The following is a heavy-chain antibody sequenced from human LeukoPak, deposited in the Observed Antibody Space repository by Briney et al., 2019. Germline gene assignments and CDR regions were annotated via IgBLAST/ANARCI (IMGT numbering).Heavy chain of an antibody. J-gene: IGHJ5*02. CDR2: IYPGDSDT. V-gene: IGHV5-51*01. CDR3: ARLRGSGSYSKNWFDP. CDR1: GYSFTSYW. Sequence: GESLKISCKGSGYSFTSYWIGWVRQMPGKGLEWMGIIYPGDSDTRYSPSFQGQVTISADKSISTAHLQWSSLKASDTAMYYCARLRGSGSYSKNWFDPWGQGTLVTVSS. D-gene: IGHD3-10*01.